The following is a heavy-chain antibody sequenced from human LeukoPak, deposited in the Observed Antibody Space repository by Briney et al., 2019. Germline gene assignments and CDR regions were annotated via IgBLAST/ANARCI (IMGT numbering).Heavy chain of an antibody. J-gene: IGHJ4*02. CDR1: GFTFSNYW. D-gene: IGHD3-22*01. V-gene: IGHV3-7*03. CDR2: IKQDGSEK. Sequence: PGGSLRLSCAASGFTFSNYWMSWVRQAPGKGLEWVANIKQDGSEKYYVDSVKGRFTISRDNSKNTLYLQMNSLRAEDTAVYYCAKPHYYDSSGYYYGDYFDYWGQGTLVTVSS. CDR3: AKPHYYDSSGYYYGDYFDY.